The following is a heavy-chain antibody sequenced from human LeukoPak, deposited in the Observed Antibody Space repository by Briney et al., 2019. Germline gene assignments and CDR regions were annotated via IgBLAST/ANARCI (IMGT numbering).Heavy chain of an antibody. CDR3: ARDLGGATFDY. CDR2: IYYSGST. V-gene: IGHV4-59*01. CDR1: GDSINSYY. D-gene: IGHD1-26*01. Sequence: SETLSLTCTVSGDSINSYYWNWIRQPPGKGLDWIGYIYYSGSTNYNPSLKSRVTISVDTSKNQFSLKLSSVTAADTAVYYCARDLGGATFDYWGQGTLVTVSS. J-gene: IGHJ4*02.